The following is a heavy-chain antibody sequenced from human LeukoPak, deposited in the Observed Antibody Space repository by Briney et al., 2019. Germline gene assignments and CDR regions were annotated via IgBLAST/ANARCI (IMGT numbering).Heavy chain of an antibody. J-gene: IGHJ4*02. Sequence: ASVTVSCKASGYTFTSYDINWVRQAPGQGLEWMGWMNPNSGNTGYAQKFQGRVTMTRNTSISTAYMELSSLRSEDTAVYYCARGPRYSGYDRTLGVTDYWGQGTLVTVSS. CDR2: MNPNSGNT. D-gene: IGHD5-12*01. CDR3: ARGPRYSGYDRTLGVTDY. CDR1: GYTFTSYD. V-gene: IGHV1-8*01.